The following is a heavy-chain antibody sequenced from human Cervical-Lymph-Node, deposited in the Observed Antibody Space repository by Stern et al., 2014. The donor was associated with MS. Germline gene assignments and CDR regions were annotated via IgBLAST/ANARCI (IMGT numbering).Heavy chain of an antibody. Sequence: MQLVESGGGVVQPGRSLRLSCAASGFTFSSYGIHWVRQAPGKGLEWVAVIWYDGSNKYYADSVKGRFTISRDNSKNTLYLQMNSLRVEDTAVYYCAREGGNTAEYFQHWGQGTLVTVSS. V-gene: IGHV3-33*01. D-gene: IGHD4-23*01. J-gene: IGHJ1*01. CDR2: IWYDGSNK. CDR3: AREGGNTAEYFQH. CDR1: GFTFSSYG.